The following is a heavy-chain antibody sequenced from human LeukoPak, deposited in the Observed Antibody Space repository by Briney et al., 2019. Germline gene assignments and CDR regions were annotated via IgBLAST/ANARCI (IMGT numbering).Heavy chain of an antibody. CDR2: ISSSISYI. CDR3: AREDTMVRGVFDC. J-gene: IGHJ4*02. V-gene: IGHV3-21*01. Sequence: GGSLRLSCAASGFTFSNYSMNWVRQAPGKGLEWVSSISSSISYIYYADSVKGRFTISRDNAKNSLYLQMNSLRAEDTAVYYCAREDTMVRGVFDCWGQGTLVTVSS. CDR1: GFTFSNYS. D-gene: IGHD3-10*01.